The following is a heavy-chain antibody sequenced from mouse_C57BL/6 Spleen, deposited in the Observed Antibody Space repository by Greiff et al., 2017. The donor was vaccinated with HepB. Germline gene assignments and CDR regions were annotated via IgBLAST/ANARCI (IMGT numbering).Heavy chain of an antibody. D-gene: IGHD2-2*01. CDR2: IYPGSGST. CDR3: AREGVYYGYDGY. CDR1: GYTFTSYW. V-gene: IGHV1-55*01. J-gene: IGHJ2*01. Sequence: QVQLQQPGAELVKPGASVKMSCKASGYTFTSYWITWVKQRPGQGLEWIGDIYPGSGSTNYNEKFKSKAKLTVDTSSSTAYMQLSSLTSEDSAVYYCAREGVYYGYDGYWGQGTTLTVSS.